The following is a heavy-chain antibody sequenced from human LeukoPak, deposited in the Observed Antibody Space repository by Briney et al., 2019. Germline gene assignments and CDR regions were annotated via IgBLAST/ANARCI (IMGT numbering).Heavy chain of an antibody. J-gene: IGHJ4*02. D-gene: IGHD4-23*01. CDR1: GFTFRSYE. Sequence: PGGSLRLSCAASGFTFRSYEMNWVRQAPGKGLEWVSYISSSGSTIYYADSVKGRFTISRDNAKNSLFLQMNSLRAEDTALCYCAGFGYGGKVDYWGQGTLVTVSS. CDR2: ISSSGSTI. V-gene: IGHV3-48*03. CDR3: AGFGYGGKVDY.